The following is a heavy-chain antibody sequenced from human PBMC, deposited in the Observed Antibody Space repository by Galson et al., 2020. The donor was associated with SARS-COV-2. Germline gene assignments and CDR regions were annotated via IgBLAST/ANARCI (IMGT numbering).Heavy chain of an antibody. CDR1: GFTFDDYA. V-gene: IGHV3-9*01. Sequence: SLKISCAASGFTFDDYAMHWVRQGPGKGLEWVSSVIHSGGRVAFADSVKGRFTISRDNAKNSLYLQMNSLRPEDTALYYCAKGMNAGWSKQFDCWGQGTLVTVSS. D-gene: IGHD6-19*01. CDR3: AKGMNAGWSKQFDC. J-gene: IGHJ4*02. CDR2: VIHSGGRV.